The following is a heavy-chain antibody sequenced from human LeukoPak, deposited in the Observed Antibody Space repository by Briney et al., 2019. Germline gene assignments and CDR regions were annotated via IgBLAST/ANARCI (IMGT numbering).Heavy chain of an antibody. V-gene: IGHV3-7*01. CDR2: IKQDGSEK. J-gene: IGHJ4*02. CDR1: GFNVSGNW. CDR3: AREWQGGIAAAGTRIEGDY. D-gene: IGHD6-13*01. Sequence: GGSLRLSCAVSGFNVSGNWMTWVRQTPGKRLKWVANIKQDGSEKNYVDTVKGRFTISRDNAESSLFLQMNSLRVEDTAVYYCAREWQGGIAAAGTRIEGDYWGQGTLVAVSS.